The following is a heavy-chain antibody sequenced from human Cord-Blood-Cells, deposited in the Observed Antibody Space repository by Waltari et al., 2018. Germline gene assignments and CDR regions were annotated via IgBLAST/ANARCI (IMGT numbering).Heavy chain of an antibody. D-gene: IGHD7-27*01. CDR3: ARLGLELTGPFDY. CDR1: GGSISSSSYY. V-gene: IGHV4-39*01. Sequence: QLQLQESGPGLVKPSETLSLTCTVSGGSISSSSYYWGWIRQPPGKGLEWIVSIYYSGSTYYNPSLKSRVTISVDTSKNQFSLKLSSVTAADTAVYYCARLGLELTGPFDYWGQGTLVTVSS. J-gene: IGHJ4*02. CDR2: IYYSGST.